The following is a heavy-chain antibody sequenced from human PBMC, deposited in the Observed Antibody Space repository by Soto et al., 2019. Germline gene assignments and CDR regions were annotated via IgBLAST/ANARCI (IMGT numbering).Heavy chain of an antibody. J-gene: IGHJ4*02. CDR1: GGSFSGYY. D-gene: IGHD5-12*01. CDR2: INHSGST. V-gene: IGHV4-34*01. Sequence: PSETLSLTCAVYGGSFSGYYWSWIRQPRGNGLEWIGEINHSGSTNYNPSLKSRVTISVDTSKNQFSLKLSSVTAADTAVYYCARGLRRRDGFKFNPYWGQGSLVTVSS. CDR3: ARGLRRRDGFKFNPY.